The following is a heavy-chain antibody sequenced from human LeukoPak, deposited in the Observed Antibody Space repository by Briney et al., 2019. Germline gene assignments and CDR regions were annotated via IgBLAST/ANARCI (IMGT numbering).Heavy chain of an antibody. Sequence: GGSLRLSCAASGFAFNTYGMHWVRRAAGKGLEWVAVIWYDGSQKYYADSVRGRFTISRDNAKKSLYLQMNSLRAEDTAVYYCARSGTYCDYWGQGTLVTVSS. CDR3: ARSGTYCDY. CDR2: IWYDGSQK. CDR1: GFAFNTYG. J-gene: IGHJ4*02. D-gene: IGHD1-26*01. V-gene: IGHV3-33*01.